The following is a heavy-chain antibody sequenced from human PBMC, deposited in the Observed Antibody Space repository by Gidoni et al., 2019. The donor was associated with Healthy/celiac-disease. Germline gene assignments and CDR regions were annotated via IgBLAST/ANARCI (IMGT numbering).Heavy chain of an antibody. J-gene: IGHJ6*02. V-gene: IGHV3-30*03. CDR2: ISYDGSNK. CDR1: GFTFSSYG. CDR3: ARDRRDGWLELGYYYGMDV. Sequence: QVQLVESGGGVVQPGRSLSLSCAASGFTFSSYGLHWVRQAPGKGLEWVAVISYDGSNKYYADSVKGRFTISRDNSKNPLYLQMNSLRAEDTAVCYCARDRRDGWLELGYYYGMDVWGQGTTVTVSS. D-gene: IGHD1-7*01.